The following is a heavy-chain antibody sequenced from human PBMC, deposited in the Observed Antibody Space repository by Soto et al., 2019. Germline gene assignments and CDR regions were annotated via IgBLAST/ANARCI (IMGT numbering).Heavy chain of an antibody. CDR1: GFTFSSYG. V-gene: IGHV3-30*03. D-gene: IGHD1-20*01. J-gene: IGHJ5*02. CDR2: ISYDGSNK. Sequence: TGGSLRLSCAASGFTFSSYGMHWVRQAPGKGLEWVAVISYDGSNKYYADSVKGRFTISRDNSKNTLYLQMNSLRAEDTAVYYCASLKRITAWGQGTLVTVSS. CDR3: ASLKRITA.